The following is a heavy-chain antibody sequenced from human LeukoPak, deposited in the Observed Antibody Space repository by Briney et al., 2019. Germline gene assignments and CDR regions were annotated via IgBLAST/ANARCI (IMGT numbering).Heavy chain of an antibody. J-gene: IGHJ4*02. CDR2: IRYDGSNK. CDR3: AKDQAGYCSSTSCHPFDY. CDR1: GFTFSSYG. Sequence: PGGSLRLSCAASGFTFSSYGMHWVRQAPGKGLEWVAFIRYDGSNKYYADSVKGRFTISRDNSKNTLYLQMNSLRAEDTAVYYCAKDQAGYCSSTSCHPFDYWGQGTLVTVSS. V-gene: IGHV3-30*02. D-gene: IGHD2-2*01.